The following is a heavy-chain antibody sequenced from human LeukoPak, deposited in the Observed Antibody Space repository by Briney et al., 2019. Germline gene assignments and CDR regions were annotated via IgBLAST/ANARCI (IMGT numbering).Heavy chain of an antibody. Sequence: SEILSLTCAVYGGSFSGFYWSWIRQPPGKGLEWIGEVNHSGSTNYHPSLKSRVTISVDTSKSQFSLKLTSVTAADTAVYYCARLLSGDRIFDYWGQGILVTASS. V-gene: IGHV4-34*01. D-gene: IGHD7-27*01. CDR2: VNHSGST. CDR3: ARLLSGDRIFDY. CDR1: GGSFSGFY. J-gene: IGHJ4*02.